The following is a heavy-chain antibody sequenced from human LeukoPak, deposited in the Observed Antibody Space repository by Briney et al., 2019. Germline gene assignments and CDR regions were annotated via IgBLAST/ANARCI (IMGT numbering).Heavy chain of an antibody. CDR2: ISAYNGKT. CDR1: GYTFSSYG. V-gene: IGHV1-18*01. J-gene: IGHJ5*02. Sequence: ASVKVSCKASGYTFSSYGISWVRQAPGQGLEWMGWISAYNGKTKYGQKFQGRVSMTTDTSTSTGYMELRSLRSDDTAVYYCARGQAHNWFDPWGQGTLVTVSS. CDR3: ARGQAHNWFDP.